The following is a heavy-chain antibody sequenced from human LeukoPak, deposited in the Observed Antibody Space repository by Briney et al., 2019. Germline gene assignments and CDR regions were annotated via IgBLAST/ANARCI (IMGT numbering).Heavy chain of an antibody. CDR3: GRGAALNWNSGGIDY. V-gene: IGHV3-7*01. CDR1: GFTFTNYF. Sequence: GGSLRLSCAASGFTFTNYFMTWVRQAPGTGLEWVALIRQDGSDKYYVDSVEGRFTISRDNANNLLFLQMNSLRVDDTAVYYCGRGAALNWNSGGIDYWGQGTLVTVSS. D-gene: IGHD1-1*01. J-gene: IGHJ4*02. CDR2: IRQDGSDK.